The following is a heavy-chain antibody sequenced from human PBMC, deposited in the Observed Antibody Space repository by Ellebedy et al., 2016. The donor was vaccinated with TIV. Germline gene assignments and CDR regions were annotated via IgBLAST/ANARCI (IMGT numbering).Heavy chain of an antibody. J-gene: IGHJ4*02. Sequence: MPGGSLRLSCTVSGGSISSSNYYWGWIRQPPGKGLEWIGSMYYSGSTYYNPSLKSRVTISVDTSKNDFSLKLSSVTAEDTAVYYCARGGTVNLGYWGQGTLVTVSS. CDR2: MYYSGST. D-gene: IGHD4-17*01. CDR1: GGSISSSNYY. CDR3: ARGGTVNLGY. V-gene: IGHV4-39*02.